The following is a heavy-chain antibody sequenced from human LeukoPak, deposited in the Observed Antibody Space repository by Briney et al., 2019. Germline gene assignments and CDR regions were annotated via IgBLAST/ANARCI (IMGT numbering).Heavy chain of an antibody. CDR1: GGSISTSSFY. V-gene: IGHV4-39*07. CDR2: IYYSGST. CDR3: ARVKRIAAAI. D-gene: IGHD6-13*01. Sequence: SETLSLTCTVSGGSISTSSFYWGWIRQPPGKGLEWIGNIYYSGSTYYNPSLKSRVTLSVDTSKNQFSLKLSSVTAADTAVYYCARVKRIAAAIWGQGTLVTVSS. J-gene: IGHJ4*02.